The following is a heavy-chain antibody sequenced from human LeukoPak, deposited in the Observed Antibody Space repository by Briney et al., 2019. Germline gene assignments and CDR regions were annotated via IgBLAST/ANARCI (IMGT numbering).Heavy chain of an antibody. CDR2: ISGSGGST. D-gene: IGHD6-13*01. J-gene: IGHJ4*02. CDR1: GFTFSSYG. CDR3: AKDHVAAAEGDY. Sequence: PGGSLRLSCAASGFTFSSYGMSWVRQAPGKGLEWVSAISGSGGSTYYADSVKGRFTISRDNSKNTLYLQMNSLRAGDTAVYYCAKDHVAAAEGDYWGQGTLVTVSS. V-gene: IGHV3-23*01.